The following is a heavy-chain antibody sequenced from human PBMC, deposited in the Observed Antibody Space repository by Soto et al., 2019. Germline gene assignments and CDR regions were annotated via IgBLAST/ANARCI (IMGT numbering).Heavy chain of an antibody. CDR1: GGTFSGYA. D-gene: IGHD3-3*01. J-gene: IGHJ4*02. Sequence: SVKVSCKASGGTFSGYAISWVRQAPGQGLEWMGGIIPIFGTANYAQKFQGRVTITADESTSTAYMELSSLRSEDTAVYYCARARERSGYLDYWGQGTLVTVSS. CDR3: ARARERSGYLDY. V-gene: IGHV1-69*13. CDR2: IIPIFGTA.